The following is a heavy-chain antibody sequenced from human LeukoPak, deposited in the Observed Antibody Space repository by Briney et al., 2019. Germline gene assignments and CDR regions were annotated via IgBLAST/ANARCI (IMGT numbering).Heavy chain of an antibody. D-gene: IGHD3-10*01. CDR2: IWYDGSNK. V-gene: IGHV3-33*01. CDR1: GFTFSSYG. CDR3: ARDGEGTMVRGVIPFDY. J-gene: IGHJ4*02. Sequence: GGSLRLSCAASGFTFSSYGMHWVRQAPGKGLEWVAVIWYDGSNKYYADSVKGRFTISRDNSKNTLYLQMNSLRAEDTAVYYCARDGEGTMVRGVIPFDYWGQGTLVTVSS.